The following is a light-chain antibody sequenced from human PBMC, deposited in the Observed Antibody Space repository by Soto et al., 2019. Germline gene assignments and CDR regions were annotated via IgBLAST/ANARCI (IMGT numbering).Light chain of an antibody. CDR2: DAS. Sequence: EIVLTQSPATLSLSPGERATLSCRASQSVSSYLAWYQQKPGQAPRLLIYDASNRATGIPARFSGIGSGTDFTLTISSLEPEDFAVYYCQQRSNWITFGQGTRLEIK. CDR3: QQRSNWIT. CDR1: QSVSSY. V-gene: IGKV3-11*01. J-gene: IGKJ5*01.